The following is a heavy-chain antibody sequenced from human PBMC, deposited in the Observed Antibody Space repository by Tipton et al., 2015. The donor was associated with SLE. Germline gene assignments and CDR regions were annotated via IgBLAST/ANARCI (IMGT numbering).Heavy chain of an antibody. D-gene: IGHD4-17*01. CDR1: GYTFTSYG. Sequence: QVQLVQSGSELKKPGASVKVSCKASGYTFTSYGISWVRQAPGQGLEWMGWISAYNGNTNYAQKLQGRVTMTTDTSTSTAYMELRSLRSDDTAVYYCARAGPTVTRDYYGMDVWGQGTTVTVSS. V-gene: IGHV1-18*01. CDR3: ARAGPTVTRDYYGMDV. CDR2: ISAYNGNT. J-gene: IGHJ6*02.